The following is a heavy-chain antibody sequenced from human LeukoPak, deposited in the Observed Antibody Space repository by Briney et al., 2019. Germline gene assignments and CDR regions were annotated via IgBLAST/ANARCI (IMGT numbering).Heavy chain of an antibody. D-gene: IGHD1-26*01. CDR1: GGSISSYY. V-gene: IGHV4-59*08. Sequence: SETLSLTCTVSGGSISSYYWGWIRQPPGKGLVWIGYIYYSGRTNYNPSLKSRVTISVDTSKNQFSLKLSSVTAADTAVYYCARHGNIVGATGNFDYWGQGTLVTVSS. CDR2: IYYSGRT. J-gene: IGHJ4*02. CDR3: ARHGNIVGATGNFDY.